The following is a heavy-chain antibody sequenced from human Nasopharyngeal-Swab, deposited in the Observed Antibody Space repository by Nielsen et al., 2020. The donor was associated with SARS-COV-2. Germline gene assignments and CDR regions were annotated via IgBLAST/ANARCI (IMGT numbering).Heavy chain of an antibody. Sequence: GESLKISCNGSGYSFTSYWIGWVRQMPGKGLEWMGIIYPGDSDTRYSPSFQGQVTISADKSISTAYLQWSSLKASDTAMYYCARTYYYDSSGPEYFQHWGQGTLVTVSS. CDR1: GYSFTSYW. CDR2: IYPGDSDT. CDR3: ARTYYYDSSGPEYFQH. J-gene: IGHJ1*01. D-gene: IGHD3-22*01. V-gene: IGHV5-51*01.